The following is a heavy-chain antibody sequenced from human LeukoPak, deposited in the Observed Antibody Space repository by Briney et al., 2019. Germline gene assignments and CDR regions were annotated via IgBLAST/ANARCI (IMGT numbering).Heavy chain of an antibody. CDR3: ARGSIAAAGDYYYYYMDV. V-gene: IGHV4-39*07. D-gene: IGHD6-13*01. CDR1: GGSISSSSDY. CDR2: IYYHENT. Sequence: SETLSLTCTVSGGSISSSSDYWGWIRQAPGKGLEWIGSIYYHENTYYNSSLKSRVTISVDTSKNQFSLKLSSVTAADTAVYYCARGSIAAAGDYYYYYMDVWGKGTTVTVSS. J-gene: IGHJ6*03.